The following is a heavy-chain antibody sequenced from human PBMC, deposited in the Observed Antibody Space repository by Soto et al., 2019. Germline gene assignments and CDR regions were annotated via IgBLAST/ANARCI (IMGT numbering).Heavy chain of an antibody. J-gene: IGHJ6*02. CDR3: AREGYGVDV. V-gene: IGHV4-61*01. CDR1: GDSVSSDSHY. Sequence: SETLSLTCTVSGDSVSSDSHYWTWIRQPPGKGLEWIGYIYNSDYTKYNPSLTSRVTISVDTSKKQLSLKVDSGTAADTAVYYCAREGYGVDVWGQGTTVTVSS. CDR2: IYNSDYT.